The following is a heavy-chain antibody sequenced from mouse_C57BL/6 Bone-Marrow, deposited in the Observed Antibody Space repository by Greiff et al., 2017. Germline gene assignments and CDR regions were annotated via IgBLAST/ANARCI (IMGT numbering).Heavy chain of an antibody. CDR2: INPYNGGT. CDR3: ARSYDYGGFAY. J-gene: IGHJ3*01. V-gene: IGHV1-19*01. Sequence: EVQLQQSGPVLVKPGASVKMSCKASGYTFTDYYMNWVKQSHGKSLEWIGVINPYNGGTSYNQKFKGKATLTVDKYSSTAYMELNSLTSEDSAVYYCARSYDYGGFAYWGQGTLVTVSA. CDR1: GYTFTDYY. D-gene: IGHD2-4*01.